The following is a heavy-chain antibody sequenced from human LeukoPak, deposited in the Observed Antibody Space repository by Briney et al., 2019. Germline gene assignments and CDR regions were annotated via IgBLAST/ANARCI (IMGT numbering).Heavy chain of an antibody. CDR2: ISAYNGNT. J-gene: IGHJ4*02. V-gene: IGHV1-18*01. CDR1: GYTFSNYG. Sequence: ASVKVSCKASGYTFSNYGISWVRQAPGQGLEWMGWISAYNGNTNYAQKLQGRVTMTTDTSTSTAYMELRSQRSDDTAVYYCARGRTYGGFADPRFDYWGQGTLVTVSS. D-gene: IGHD4-23*01. CDR3: ARGRTYGGFADPRFDY.